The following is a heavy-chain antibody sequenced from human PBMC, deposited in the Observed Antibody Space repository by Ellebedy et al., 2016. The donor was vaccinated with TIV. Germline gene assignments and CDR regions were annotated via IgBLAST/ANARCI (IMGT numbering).Heavy chain of an antibody. D-gene: IGHD3-22*01. V-gene: IGHV3-23*01. CDR2: ISNTGSRT. CDR1: GFTFNNYA. CDR3: AKGRGGGSDSSAPRYYFDY. Sequence: GESLKISCAASGFTFNNYAMSWVRQAPGKGLEWVSTISNTGSRTYSADSVEGRFIISRDNSKRTLFLQMNSLRAEDTAVYYCAKGRGGGSDSSAPRYYFDYWGLGTLVTVSS. J-gene: IGHJ4*02.